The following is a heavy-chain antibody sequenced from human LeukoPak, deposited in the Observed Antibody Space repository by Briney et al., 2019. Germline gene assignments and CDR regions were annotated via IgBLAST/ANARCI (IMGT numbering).Heavy chain of an antibody. CDR2: IIPIFGTA. V-gene: IGHV1-69*13. D-gene: IGHD3-10*01. Sequence: GASVKVSCKASGGTFSSYAISWVRQAPGQGLEWMGGIIPIFGTANYAQKFQGRVTITADESTSTAYMELRSLRSDDTAVYYCASGAYYGSGSYYFDYWGQGTLVTVSS. J-gene: IGHJ4*02. CDR3: ASGAYYGSGSYYFDY. CDR1: GGTFSSYA.